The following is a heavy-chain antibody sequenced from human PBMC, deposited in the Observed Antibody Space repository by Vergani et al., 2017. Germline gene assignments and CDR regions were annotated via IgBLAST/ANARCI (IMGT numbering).Heavy chain of an antibody. CDR2: TYYSGST. D-gene: IGHD5-18*01. J-gene: IGHJ4*02. V-gene: IGHV4-59*01. Sequence: QVQLQESGPGLVKPSETLSLTCTVSGGSISSYYWSWIRQPPGKGLEWIGYTYYSGSTNYNPSLKSRVTISVDTSKNPFSLKLSAMTAADTAVYYCSSESEYTAMYSVGRYFDYWGQGTLVTVSS. CDR1: GGSISSYY. CDR3: SSESEYTAMYSVGRYFDY.